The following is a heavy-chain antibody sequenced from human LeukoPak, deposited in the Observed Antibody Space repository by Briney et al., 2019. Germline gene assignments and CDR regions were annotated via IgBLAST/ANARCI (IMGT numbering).Heavy chain of an antibody. Sequence: SETLSLTCTVSGGSISSSSYYWGWIRQPPGKGLEWIGSIYYSGSTYYNPSLKSRVTISVDTSKNRFSLKLSSVTAADTAMYYCARHFHLVGAPLDGYYYGMDVWGQGTTVTVSS. V-gene: IGHV4-39*01. J-gene: IGHJ6*02. D-gene: IGHD1-26*01. CDR1: GGSISSSSYY. CDR2: IYYSGST. CDR3: ARHFHLVGAPLDGYYYGMDV.